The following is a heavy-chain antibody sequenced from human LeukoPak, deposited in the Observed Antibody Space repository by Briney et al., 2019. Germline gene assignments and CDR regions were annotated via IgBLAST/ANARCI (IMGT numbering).Heavy chain of an antibody. CDR3: ARDLSLYWDIAAAAETGDY. J-gene: IGHJ4*02. CDR2: ISSSSSYI. Sequence: GGSLRLSCAASGFTFSSYSMNWVRQAPGKGLEWVSSISSSSSYIYYADSVKGRFTISRDNAKNSLYLQMNSLRAEDTAVYYCARDLSLYWDIAAAAETGDYWGQGTLVTVSS. V-gene: IGHV3-21*01. D-gene: IGHD6-13*01. CDR1: GFTFSSYS.